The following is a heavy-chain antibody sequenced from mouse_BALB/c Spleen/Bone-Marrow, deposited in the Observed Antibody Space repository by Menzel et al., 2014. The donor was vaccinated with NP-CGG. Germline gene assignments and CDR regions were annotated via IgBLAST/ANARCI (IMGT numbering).Heavy chain of an antibody. CDR2: IYPGDGDT. J-gene: IGHJ2*01. V-gene: IGHV1-87*01. CDR3: ARNFPFDY. CDR1: GYTFTSYW. Sequence: VQLQQSGAELARPGASVKLSCKASGYTFTSYWMQWVKQRPGQGLERIGAIYPGDGDTGYTQKFKGKATLTADKSSTTAYMQLSSLTSEDSAVYYCARNFPFDYWGQGTTLTVSS.